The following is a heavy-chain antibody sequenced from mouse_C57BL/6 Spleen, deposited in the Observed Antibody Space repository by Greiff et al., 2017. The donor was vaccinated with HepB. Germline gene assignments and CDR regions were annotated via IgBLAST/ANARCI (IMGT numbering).Heavy chain of an antibody. V-gene: IGHV1-66*01. CDR3: ARGGSSSSYWYFDV. D-gene: IGHD1-1*01. J-gene: IGHJ1*03. CDR2: IYPGSGNT. CDR1: GYSFTSYY. Sequence: QVQLKQSGPELVKPGASVKISCKASGYSFTSYYIHWVKQRPGQGLEWIGWIYPGSGNTKYNEKFKGKATLTADTSSSTAYMQLSSLTSEDSAVYYCARGGSSSSYWYFDVWGTGTTVTVSS.